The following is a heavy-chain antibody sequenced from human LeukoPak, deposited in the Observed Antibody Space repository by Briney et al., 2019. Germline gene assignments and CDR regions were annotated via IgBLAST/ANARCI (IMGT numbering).Heavy chain of an antibody. CDR3: AKEIRNSSSWTFGC. D-gene: IGHD6-13*01. Sequence: GGSLRLSCAASGFTFSTYAMTWVRQAPGKGLEWVSSVSSGGASTFYADSVKGRFTISRDNSKNTVYLQMNSLRAEDTALYYCAKEIRNSSSWTFGCWGQGTLVTVSS. J-gene: IGHJ4*02. V-gene: IGHV3-23*01. CDR2: VSSGGAST. CDR1: GFTFSTYA.